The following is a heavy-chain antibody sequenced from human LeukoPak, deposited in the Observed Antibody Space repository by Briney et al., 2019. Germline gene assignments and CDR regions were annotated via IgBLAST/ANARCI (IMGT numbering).Heavy chain of an antibody. CDR1: GYTFTGYY. V-gene: IGHV1-2*02. Sequence: ASVKVSCKASGYTFTGYYMHWVRQAPGQGLEWMGWINPNSGGTNYAQKFQGRVTMTRDTSISTAYMELSRLRSDDTAVYYCARAYSGSSRYWFDPWGQGTLVTVSS. CDR3: ARAYSGSSRYWFDP. CDR2: INPNSGGT. J-gene: IGHJ5*02. D-gene: IGHD1-26*01.